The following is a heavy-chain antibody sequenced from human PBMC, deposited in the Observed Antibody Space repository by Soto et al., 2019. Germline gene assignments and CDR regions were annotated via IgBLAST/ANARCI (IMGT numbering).Heavy chain of an antibody. V-gene: IGHV1-8*01. CDR2: MNHNSGNT. Sequence: QVQLVQSGAEVKKPGASVKVSCKASGYTFTSYDINWVRQATGQGLEWMGWMNHNSGNTGYAQKFQGRVTLTRNTSISTAYMELSSLRSDDTAVYYCARWPDGYDYYGMDVWGQGTTVTVSS. J-gene: IGHJ6*02. CDR3: ARWPDGYDYYGMDV. CDR1: GYTFTSYD.